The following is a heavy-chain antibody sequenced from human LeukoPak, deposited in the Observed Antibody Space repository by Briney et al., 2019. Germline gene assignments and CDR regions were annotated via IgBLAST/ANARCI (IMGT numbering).Heavy chain of an antibody. J-gene: IGHJ4*02. D-gene: IGHD4-23*01. Sequence: ETLSLTCTVSGGSIRSSYYYWGWIRQPPGKGLEWVANINQDGSEKYYVDSVKGRFTLSRDNAKNSLYLQMNSLRAGDTAVYYCASSRIRWPYYFDNWGQGTLVTVSS. CDR1: GGSIRSSYYY. CDR2: INQDGSEK. CDR3: ASSRIRWPYYFDN. V-gene: IGHV3-7*01.